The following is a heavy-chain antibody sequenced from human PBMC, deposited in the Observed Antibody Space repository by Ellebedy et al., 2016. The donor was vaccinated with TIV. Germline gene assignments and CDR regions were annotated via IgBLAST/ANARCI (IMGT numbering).Heavy chain of an antibody. CDR3: ARGGFDY. V-gene: IGHV4-59*08. J-gene: IGHJ4*02. D-gene: IGHD3-16*01. Sequence: SETLSLTCTVSGGSISSYYWSWVRQPPGKGLEWIGYIYYSGSTNYNPSLKSRVTISVDTSKNQFSLKLRSVTAADTAVYYCARGGFDYWGQGTLVTVSS. CDR1: GGSISSYY. CDR2: IYYSGST.